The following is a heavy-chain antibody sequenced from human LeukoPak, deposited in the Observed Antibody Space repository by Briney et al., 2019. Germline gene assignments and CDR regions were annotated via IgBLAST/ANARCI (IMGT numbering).Heavy chain of an antibody. Sequence: PSETPSLTCSVSGGSITSYYWSWIRQPPGKGLEWIGYISYSGSTNYNPSLKSRVSISIDTSKNQFSLKLSSVTAADTAVYYCASGGYCSSGSCYPNWFDPWGQGTLVTVSS. CDR2: ISYSGST. V-gene: IGHV4-59*01. D-gene: IGHD2-15*01. J-gene: IGHJ5*02. CDR3: ASGGYCSSGSCYPNWFDP. CDR1: GGSITSYY.